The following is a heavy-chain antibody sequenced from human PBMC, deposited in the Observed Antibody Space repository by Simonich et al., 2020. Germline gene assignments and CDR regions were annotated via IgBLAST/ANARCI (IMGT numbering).Heavy chain of an antibody. J-gene: IGHJ3*02. CDR2: ISSSSSTI. V-gene: IGHV3-48*01. CDR1: GFPFSSYS. D-gene: IGHD5-12*01. CDR3: ARDSSYYAFDI. Sequence: EVQLVESGGGLVQPGGSLRLSCAASGFPFSSYSMNWVRQAPGKGLEWVSYISSSSSTIYYADSVKGRFTISRDNAKNSLYLQMNSLRAEDTAVYYCARDSSYYAFDIWGQGTMVTVSS.